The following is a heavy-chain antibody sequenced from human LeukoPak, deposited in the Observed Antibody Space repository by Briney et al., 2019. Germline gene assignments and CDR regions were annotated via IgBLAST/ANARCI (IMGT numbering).Heavy chain of an antibody. Sequence: ASVNVSCKVSGYTLTELSIHWVRQAPGKGREWMGGFDPEDGETIYAQKFQGRVTMTEDTSTDTGYMELRSLRSEDTAVYYCATDQRGAGLGFVYGSGSFNGLDVWGPGTTVTVSS. V-gene: IGHV1-24*01. CDR2: FDPEDGET. J-gene: IGHJ6*02. D-gene: IGHD3-10*01. CDR3: ATDQRGAGLGFVYGSGSFNGLDV. CDR1: GYTLTELS.